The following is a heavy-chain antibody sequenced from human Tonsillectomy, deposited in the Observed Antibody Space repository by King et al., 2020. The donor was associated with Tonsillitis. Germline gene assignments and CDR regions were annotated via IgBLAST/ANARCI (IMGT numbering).Heavy chain of an antibody. Sequence: TLKESGPTLVNPTQTLTLTCTFSGFSLFTSEVGVAWIRQPPGEALELLAIIYGNDDKRYSPSLETRLNITKDTSKNQVVLIITNMDPVDTATYYCAHRPQVVPPYYFDYWGQGTLVTVSS. D-gene: IGHD2-21*01. J-gene: IGHJ4*02. CDR3: AHRPQVVPPYYFDY. CDR1: GFSLFTSEVG. V-gene: IGHV2-5*01. CDR2: IYGNDDK.